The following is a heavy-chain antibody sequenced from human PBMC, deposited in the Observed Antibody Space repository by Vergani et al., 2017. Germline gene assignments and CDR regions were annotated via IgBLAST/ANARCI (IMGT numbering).Heavy chain of an antibody. V-gene: IGHV1-46*03. Sequence: QVLLVQSGAEVKKPGDSVRVSCKTSGYTFTNYYIHWVRQAPGQGLEWMGIINPSGGSTTYAQQFQGRLTMTRDTSTSTVYMDLSNLRSEDTAVYYCARPHGDILPPDPRRLDYWGQGTLVTVSS. J-gene: IGHJ4*02. CDR1: GYTFTNYY. CDR3: ARPHGDILPPDPRRLDY. CDR2: INPSGGST.